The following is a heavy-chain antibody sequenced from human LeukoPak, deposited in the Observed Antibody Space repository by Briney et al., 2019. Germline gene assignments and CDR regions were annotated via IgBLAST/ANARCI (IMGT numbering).Heavy chain of an antibody. CDR1: GFTFSNYA. J-gene: IGHJ3*02. Sequence: PGESLRLSCAAYGFTFSNYALDWVRQAPGKGLEWVAVITYDADNKYYSDYVKGRFSISRDNSENTLYLQTNSLISEGKAVYYCVLTVVNAFDIWGQGTLVTVSS. CDR3: VLTVVNAFDI. D-gene: IGHD2-21*02. CDR2: ITYDADNK. V-gene: IGHV3-30-3*01.